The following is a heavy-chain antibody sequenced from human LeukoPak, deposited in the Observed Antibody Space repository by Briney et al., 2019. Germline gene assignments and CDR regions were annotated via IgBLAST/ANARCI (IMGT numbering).Heavy chain of an antibody. CDR3: ARLPLLWFGELIPFDY. Sequence: GESLKISCKGSGYSFTSYWIRWVRQMPGKGLEWMGIIYPGDSDTRYSPSFQGQVTISADKSISTAYLQWSSLKASDTAMYYCARLPLLWFGELIPFDYWGQGTLVTVSS. CDR2: IYPGDSDT. D-gene: IGHD3-10*01. V-gene: IGHV5-51*01. CDR1: GYSFTSYW. J-gene: IGHJ4*02.